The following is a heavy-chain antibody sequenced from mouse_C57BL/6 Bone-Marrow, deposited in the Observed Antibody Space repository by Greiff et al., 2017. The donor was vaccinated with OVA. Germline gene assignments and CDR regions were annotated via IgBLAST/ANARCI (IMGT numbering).Heavy chain of an antibody. D-gene: IGHD1-1*01. V-gene: IGHV1-64*01. CDR3: ARREGYYYGYAMDY. CDR2: IHPKSGST. Sequence: QVQLQQPGAELVKPGASVKLSCKASGYTFTSYWMHWVKQRPGQGLEWIGMIHPKSGSTNYNEKFKSKATLTVDKSSNTAYMQLSILTSENSAVYYCARREGYYYGYAMDYWGQGTSLTVSS. CDR1: GYTFTSYW. J-gene: IGHJ4*01.